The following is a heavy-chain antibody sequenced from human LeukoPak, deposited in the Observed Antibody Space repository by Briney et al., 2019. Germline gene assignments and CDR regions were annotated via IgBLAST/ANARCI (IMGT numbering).Heavy chain of an antibody. V-gene: IGHV4-34*01. CDR3: ASLGSGSYPSPAGFDY. CDR1: GGSFSGYY. Sequence: PSETLSLTCAVYGGSFSGYYWSWIRQPPGKGLEWIGEINHSGSTNYNPSLKSRVTISVDTSKNQFSLKLSSVTAADTAVYYCASLGSGSYPSPAGFDYWGQGTLVTVSS. CDR2: INHSGST. J-gene: IGHJ4*02. D-gene: IGHD3-10*02.